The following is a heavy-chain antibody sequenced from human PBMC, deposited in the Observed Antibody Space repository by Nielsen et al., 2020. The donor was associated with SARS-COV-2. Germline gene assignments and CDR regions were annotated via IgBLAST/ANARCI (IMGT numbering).Heavy chain of an antibody. CDR3: ARDMSHIVVVTAIPGGFDY. D-gene: IGHD2-21*02. V-gene: IGHV3-30*03. CDR2: ISYDGSNK. CDR1: GFTFSSYG. Sequence: GGSLRLSCAASGFTFSSYGMHWVRQAPGKGLEWVAVISYDGSNKYYADSVKGRFTISRDNSKNTLYLQMNSLRAEDTAVYYCARDMSHIVVVTAIPGGFDYGGQGTLVTVSS. J-gene: IGHJ4*02.